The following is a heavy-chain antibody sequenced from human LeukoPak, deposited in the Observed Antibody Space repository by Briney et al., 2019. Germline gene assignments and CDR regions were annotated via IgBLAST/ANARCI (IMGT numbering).Heavy chain of an antibody. CDR2: INIDGTTT. V-gene: IGHV3-74*01. CDR1: GFTFRNYW. J-gene: IGHJ4*02. Sequence: PGGSLRLSCAASGFTFRNYWLHWVRQAPGKGRLWVSRINIDGTTTSYADSVKGRFTISRDNAKNTLYLQMNSLRAEDTAVYYCAREGYSFDYWGQGTLVTVSS. CDR3: AREGYSFDY. D-gene: IGHD1-1*01.